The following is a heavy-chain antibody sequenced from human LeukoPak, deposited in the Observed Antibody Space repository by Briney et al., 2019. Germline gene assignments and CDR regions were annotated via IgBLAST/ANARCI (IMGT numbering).Heavy chain of an antibody. CDR3: ARDYRSLDAFDI. V-gene: IGHV3-30*01. Sequence: PGGSLRLSCAASGFTFSSYAMHWVRQAPGKGLEWVAVISYDGSNKYYADSVKGRFTISRDNSKNTLYLRMNSLRAEDTAVYYCARDYRSLDAFDIWGQGTMVTVSS. J-gene: IGHJ3*02. D-gene: IGHD3-16*02. CDR1: GFTFSSYA. CDR2: ISYDGSNK.